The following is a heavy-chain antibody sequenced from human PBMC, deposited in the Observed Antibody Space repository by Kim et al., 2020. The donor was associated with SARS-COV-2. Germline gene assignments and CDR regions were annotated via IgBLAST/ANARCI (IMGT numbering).Heavy chain of an antibody. CDR3: ARHLPYYYDSSGYYYVASGTYYFDY. J-gene: IGHJ4*02. CDR1: GYSFTSYW. V-gene: IGHV5-10-1*01. Sequence: GESLKISCKGSGYSFTSYWISWVRQMPGKGLEWMGRIDPSDSYTNYSPSFQGHVTISADKSISTAYLQWSSLKASDTAMYYCARHLPYYYDSSGYYYVASGTYYFDYWGQGTLVTVSS. D-gene: IGHD3-22*01. CDR2: IDPSDSYT.